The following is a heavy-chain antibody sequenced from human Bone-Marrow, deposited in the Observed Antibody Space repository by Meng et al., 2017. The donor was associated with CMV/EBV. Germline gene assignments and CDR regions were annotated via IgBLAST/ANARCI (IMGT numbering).Heavy chain of an antibody. J-gene: IGHJ4*03. D-gene: IGHD5-12*01. V-gene: IGHV3-23*01. CDR2: ISASGGSA. CDR3: ATGARAYSGGSFFED. Sequence: ETLSLTCAASGFTFSRSAMSWVRQTPGKGLEWVALISASGGSAYYADSVKGRFTISRDNIRKTIYLQMSGLSGEDTALYYCATGARAYSGGSFFEDWGQGTLVTVSS. CDR1: GFTFSRSA.